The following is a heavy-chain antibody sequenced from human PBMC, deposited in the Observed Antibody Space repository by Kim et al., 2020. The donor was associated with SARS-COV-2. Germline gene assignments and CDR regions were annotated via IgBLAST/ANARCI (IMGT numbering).Heavy chain of an antibody. CDR3: ARDPAAATVGRYYYGMDV. J-gene: IGHJ6*02. V-gene: IGHV1-18*01. CDR1: GYTFTSYG. Sequence: ASVKVSCKASGYTFTSYGISWVRQAPGQGLEWMGWISAYNGNTNYAQKLQGRVTMTTDTSTSTAYMELRSLRSDDTAVYYCARDPAAATVGRYYYGMDVWGQGTTVTVSS. CDR2: ISAYNGNT. D-gene: IGHD6-13*01.